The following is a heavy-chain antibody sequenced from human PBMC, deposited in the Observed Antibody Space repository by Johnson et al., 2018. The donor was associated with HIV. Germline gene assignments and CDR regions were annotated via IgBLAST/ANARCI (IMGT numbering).Heavy chain of an antibody. CDR2: IKSKTDGGTT. J-gene: IGHJ3*02. Sequence: EVQLVESGGGLVKPGGSLRLSCAASGFTFSNAWMSWVRQAPGKGLEWVGRIKSKTDGGTTDYAAPVKGRFTISRDTSENTLYLQMNSLKTEDTALYYCTTGRSWNDAFHIWAQGTMVTVSS. CDR3: TTGRSWNDAFHI. CDR1: GFTFSNAW. D-gene: IGHD1-1*01. V-gene: IGHV3-15*01.